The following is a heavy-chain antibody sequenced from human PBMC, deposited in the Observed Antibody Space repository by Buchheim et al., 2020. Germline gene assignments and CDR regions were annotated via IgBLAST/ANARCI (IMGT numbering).Heavy chain of an antibody. J-gene: IGHJ4*02. D-gene: IGHD3-22*01. CDR1: GFTFSSYA. CDR3: AKDSYDSSGSRYDY. V-gene: IGHV3-23*01. Sequence: EVQLLESGGGLVQPGGSQRLSCAASGFTFSSYAMSWVRQAPGQGLEWVSAISGAGDGTWFADSVKGRFTISRDNSKNTLYLQMNSLRAEDTALYYCAKDSYDSSGSRYDYWGQGTL. CDR2: ISGAGDGT.